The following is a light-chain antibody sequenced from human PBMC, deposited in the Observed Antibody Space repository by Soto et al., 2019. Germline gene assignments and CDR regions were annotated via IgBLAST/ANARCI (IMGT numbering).Light chain of an antibody. V-gene: IGLV2-11*01. CDR2: DVT. J-gene: IGLJ2*01. Sequence: QSALTQPRSVSGSPGQSVTISCTGTISDVAGYNYVSWYQHHPGKAPKLLISDVTKRPSWVPDRFSGSKSGSTASLTISELQDEDEAAYYCSSYAGSNNLVFGGGTKLTVL. CDR3: SSYAGSNNLV. CDR1: ISDVAGYNY.